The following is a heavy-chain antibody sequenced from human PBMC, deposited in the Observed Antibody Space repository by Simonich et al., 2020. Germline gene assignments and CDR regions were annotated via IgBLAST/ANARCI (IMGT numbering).Heavy chain of an antibody. V-gene: IGHV3-74*01. CDR1: GFTFSSYW. D-gene: IGHD4-4*01. Sequence: EVQLVESGGGLVQPGGSLRLSCAASGFTFSSYWRHWRRQAAGKGLVFVSRMKREVSSTSHADSVKGRFTNSRDNAKNTLYLQMNSLRAEDTAVYYCARDYSNYDAFDIWGQGTMVTVSS. CDR2: MKREVSST. CDR3: ARDYSNYDAFDI. J-gene: IGHJ3*02.